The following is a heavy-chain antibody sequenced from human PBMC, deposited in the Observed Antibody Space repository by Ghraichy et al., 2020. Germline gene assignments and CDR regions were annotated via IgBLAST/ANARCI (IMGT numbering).Heavy chain of an antibody. CDR2: ISGSGGST. D-gene: IGHD3-10*01. V-gene: IGHV3-23*01. CDR3: AKELPGIWFGELYAAFDI. Sequence: GGSLRLSCAASGFTFSSYAMSWVRQAPGKGLEWVSAISGSGGSTYYADSVKGRFTISRDNSKNTLYLQMNSLRAEDTAVYYCAKELPGIWFGELYAAFDIWGQGTMVTVSS. CDR1: GFTFSSYA. J-gene: IGHJ3*02.